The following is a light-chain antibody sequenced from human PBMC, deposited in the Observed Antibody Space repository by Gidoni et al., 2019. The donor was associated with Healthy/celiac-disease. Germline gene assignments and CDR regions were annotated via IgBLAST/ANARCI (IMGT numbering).Light chain of an antibody. CDR2: QDS. Sequence: SYELTQPPSVSLSPGQTASITCSGATLGDKYAYWYQQKPGQSPVLVIYQDSKRPSGIPERFSGSNSGNTATLTISGTQAMDEADYYCQAWDSSTVVFGGGTKLTVL. V-gene: IGLV3-1*01. J-gene: IGLJ2*01. CDR1: TLGDKY. CDR3: QAWDSSTVV.